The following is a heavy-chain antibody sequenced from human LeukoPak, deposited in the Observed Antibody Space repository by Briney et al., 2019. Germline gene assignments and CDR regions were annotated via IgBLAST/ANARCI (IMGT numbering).Heavy chain of an antibody. CDR2: INPSGGST. D-gene: IGHD2-15*01. CDR1: GYTFTSYY. V-gene: IGHV1-46*01. CDR3: AREGSGGSRRPDNYYYYGMDV. Sequence: GASVKVSCKASGYTFTSYYMHLVRQAPGQALEWMGIINPSGGSTSYAQKFQGRVTMTRDTSTSTVYMELSSLRSEDTAVYYCAREGSGGSRRPDNYYYYGMDVWGQGTTVTVSS. J-gene: IGHJ6*02.